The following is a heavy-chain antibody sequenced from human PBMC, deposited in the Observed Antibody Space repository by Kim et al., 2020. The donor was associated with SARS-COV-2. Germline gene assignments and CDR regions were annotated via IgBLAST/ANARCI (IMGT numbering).Heavy chain of an antibody. CDR1: GGSISSYY. J-gene: IGHJ4*02. CDR3: ARAGVVVINPYFDY. Sequence: SETLSLTCTVSGGSISSYYWSWIRQPPGKGLEWIGYIYYSGSTNYNPSLKSRVTISVDTSKNQFSLKLSSVTAADTAVYYCARAGVVVINPYFDYWGQGTLVTVSS. V-gene: IGHV4-59*13. D-gene: IGHD3-22*01. CDR2: IYYSGST.